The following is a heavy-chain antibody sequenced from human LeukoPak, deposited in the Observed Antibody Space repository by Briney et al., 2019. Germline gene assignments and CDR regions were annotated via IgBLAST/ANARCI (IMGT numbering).Heavy chain of an antibody. CDR1: RFTLLGYA. D-gene: IGHD3-9*01. CDR3: AKSEDYDILTGYYPLDY. V-gene: IGHV3-23*01. CDR2: IRGSGGST. J-gene: IGHJ4*02. Sequence: GGSLRLSCASSRFTLLGYALSWVRQAPGKGLEGVSAIRGSGGSTYYADSVKGRFTISRDNSKNTLYLQMNSLRAEDTAVYYCAKSEDYDILTGYYPLDYWGQGTLLTVSS.